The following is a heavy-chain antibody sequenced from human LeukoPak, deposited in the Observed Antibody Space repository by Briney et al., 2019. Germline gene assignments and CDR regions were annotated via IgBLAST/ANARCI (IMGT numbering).Heavy chain of an antibody. V-gene: IGHV1-46*01. D-gene: IGHD3-22*01. CDR2: INPSGGST. Sequence: ASVKVSCKAFGHSLTSYSMHWVRQAPGQGLEWMGIINPSGGSTSYAQKFQGRLTMTRDMSTSTVYMELSSLRSEDTAVYYCARVATIYYDSSVGPFDIWGQGTMVTVSS. CDR1: GHSLTSYS. J-gene: IGHJ3*02. CDR3: ARVATIYYDSSVGPFDI.